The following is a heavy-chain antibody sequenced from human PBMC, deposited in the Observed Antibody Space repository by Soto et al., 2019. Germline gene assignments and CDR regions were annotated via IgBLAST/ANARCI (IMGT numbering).Heavy chain of an antibody. V-gene: IGHV4-34*01. CDR3: ARAVAAAGTCYFDY. J-gene: IGHJ4*02. D-gene: IGHD6-13*01. Sequence: SETLSLTCAVYGGSFSGYYWSWIRQPPGKGLEWIGEINHSGSTNYNPSLKSRVTISVDTSKNQFSLKLSSVTAADTAVYYCARAVAAAGTCYFDYWGQGTLVXVSS. CDR2: INHSGST. CDR1: GGSFSGYY.